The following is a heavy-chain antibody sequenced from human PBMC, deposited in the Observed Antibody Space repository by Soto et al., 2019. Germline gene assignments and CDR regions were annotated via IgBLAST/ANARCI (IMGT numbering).Heavy chain of an antibody. Sequence: ASVKVSCKASGYTFTSYDINWVRQATGQGLEWMGWMNPNSGNTGYAQKFQGRVTMTRNTSISTAYMELSSLRSEDTAVYYCASSGAYYDFWSGYRPGWFDPWGQGTLVTVSS. V-gene: IGHV1-8*01. J-gene: IGHJ5*02. CDR2: MNPNSGNT. D-gene: IGHD3-3*01. CDR1: GYTFTSYD. CDR3: ASSGAYYDFWSGYRPGWFDP.